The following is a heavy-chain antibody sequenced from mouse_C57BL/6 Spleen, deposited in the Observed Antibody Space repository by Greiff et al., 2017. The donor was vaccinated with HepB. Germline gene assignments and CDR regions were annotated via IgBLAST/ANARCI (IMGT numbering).Heavy chain of an antibody. D-gene: IGHD1-1*01. V-gene: IGHV1-50*01. CDR1: GYTFTSYW. CDR3: ARRGLRYYFDY. Sequence: QVQLKQPGAELVKPGASVKLSCKASGYTFTSYWMQWVKQRPGQGLEWIGEIDPSDSYTNYNQKFKGKATLTVDTSSSTAYMQLSSLTSEDSAVYYCARRGLRYYFDYWGQGTTLTVSS. J-gene: IGHJ2*01. CDR2: IDPSDSYT.